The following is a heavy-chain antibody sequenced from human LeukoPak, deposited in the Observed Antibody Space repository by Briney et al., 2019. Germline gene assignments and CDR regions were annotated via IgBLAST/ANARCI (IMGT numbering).Heavy chain of an antibody. Sequence: EWIGYIYYSGSTYYNPSLKSRVTISVDKSKNQFSLKLSSVTAADTAVYYCARRLTAAPPGYWGQGTLVTVSS. CDR2: IYYSGST. D-gene: IGHD6-13*01. CDR3: ARRLTAAPPGY. V-gene: IGHV4-30-4*07. J-gene: IGHJ4*02.